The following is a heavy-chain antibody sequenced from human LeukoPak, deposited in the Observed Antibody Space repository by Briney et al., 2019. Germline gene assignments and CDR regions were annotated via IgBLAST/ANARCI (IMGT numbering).Heavy chain of an antibody. V-gene: IGHV3-23*01. CDR1: GFTFSNYA. Sequence: GGSLRLSCAASGFTFSNYAMSWVRQAPGKGLVWVSAIGGSGGTTYYADSVKGRFTISRDNSKNTLYLQMNSLRAEDTAVYYCAKKVARRSPFIYWGQGTLVTVSS. CDR2: IGGSGGTT. D-gene: IGHD6-19*01. CDR3: AKKVARRSPFIY. J-gene: IGHJ4*02.